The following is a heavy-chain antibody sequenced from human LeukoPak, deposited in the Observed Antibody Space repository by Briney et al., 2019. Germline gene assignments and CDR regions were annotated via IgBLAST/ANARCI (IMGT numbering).Heavy chain of an antibody. J-gene: IGHJ4*02. CDR2: ISGSGGST. V-gene: IGHV3-23*01. D-gene: IGHD3-22*01. CDR1: GFTFSSYA. CDR3: AKDHYDGYYFDY. Sequence: PGGSLRLSCAASGFTFSSYAMSWVRQAPGKGLEWVSAISGSGGSTYYADSVKGRFTISRDNSKNTLYLQTNSLRAEDTAVYYCAKDHYDGYYFDYWGQGTLVTVSS.